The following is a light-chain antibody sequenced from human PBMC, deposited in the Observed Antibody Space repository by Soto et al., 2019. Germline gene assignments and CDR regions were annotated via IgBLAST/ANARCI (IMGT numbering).Light chain of an antibody. CDR1: QGISTY. V-gene: IGKV1-8*01. CDR3: QQYYSYPHT. J-gene: IGKJ1*01. CDR2: TAS. Sequence: AIRMTQSPSSFSASTGDRVAITCRASQGISTYLAWYQQKPGKAPKLLIYTASTLHSGVPSRFSGSGSGTDFTLTISCLQSEDFATYYCQQYYSYPHTFGQGTKVDIK.